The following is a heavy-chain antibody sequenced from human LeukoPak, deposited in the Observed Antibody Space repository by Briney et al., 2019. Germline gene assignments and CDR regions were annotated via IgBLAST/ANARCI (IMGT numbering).Heavy chain of an antibody. Sequence: GSLRLSCEASGFIFSNYGMHWVRQAPGKGLEWVALIWYDGKTKFHADSVKGRFTISRDNSGNTLFLQMSSLRVEDTAIYYCAREWGRIAVAGGLGYWGQGALVTVSS. V-gene: IGHV3-33*01. CDR2: IWYDGKTK. D-gene: IGHD6-19*01. CDR3: AREWGRIAVAGGLGY. J-gene: IGHJ4*02. CDR1: GFIFSNYG.